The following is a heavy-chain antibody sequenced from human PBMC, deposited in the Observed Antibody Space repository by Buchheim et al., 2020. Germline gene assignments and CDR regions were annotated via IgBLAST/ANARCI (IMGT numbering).Heavy chain of an antibody. D-gene: IGHD1-1*01. CDR2: IFYIGST. V-gene: IGHV4-30-4*01. CDR3: ARDRPGVQLERQGMGY. J-gene: IGHJ4*02. Sequence: QVQLQESGPGLVKPSQTLSLTCTVSGGSISSGDYYWSWIRQPPGKGLEWVGYIFYIGSTYYNPSLKSRVTISMDKSKNQFSLKLSSVTAADTAVYYCARDRPGVQLERQGMGYWGQGTL. CDR1: GGSISSGDYY.